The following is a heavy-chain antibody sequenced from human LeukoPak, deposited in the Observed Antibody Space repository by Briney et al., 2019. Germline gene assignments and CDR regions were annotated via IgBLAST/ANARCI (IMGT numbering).Heavy chain of an antibody. CDR3: ARASGSSSWLNIDY. V-gene: IGHV1-2*02. D-gene: IGHD6-13*01. CDR1: GYTFTGYY. Sequence: HGASVKVTCKASGYTFTGYYMHWVRQAPGQGLEWMGWINPNSGGTNYAQKFQGRVTMTRDTSISTAYTELSRLRSDDTAVYYCARASGSSSWLNIDYWGQGTLVTVSS. J-gene: IGHJ4*02. CDR2: INPNSGGT.